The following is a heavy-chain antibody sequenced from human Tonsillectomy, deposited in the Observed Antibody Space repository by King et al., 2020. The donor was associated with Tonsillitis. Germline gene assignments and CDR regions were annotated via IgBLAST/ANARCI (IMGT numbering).Heavy chain of an antibody. Sequence: TLKESGPALVKPPQTLTLTCTFSGFSSNTSGMCVSWIRQPPGKALEWLARIDWDDDKFYSTSLKTRLTISKDTSKKQVVLTMTNMDPVDTATYYCARIRKYDSGSYPFDYWGQGTLVTVSS. J-gene: IGHJ4*02. CDR1: GFSSNTSGMC. D-gene: IGHD3-10*01. CDR2: IDWDDDK. V-gene: IGHV2-70*04. CDR3: ARIRKYDSGSYPFDY.